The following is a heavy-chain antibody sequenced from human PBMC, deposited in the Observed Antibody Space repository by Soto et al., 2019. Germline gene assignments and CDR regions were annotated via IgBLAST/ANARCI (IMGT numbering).Heavy chain of an antibody. Sequence: KPSETLSLTCTVSGGSISSYYWSWIRQPPGKGLEWIGYIYYSGSTNYNPSLKSRVTISVDTSKNQFSLKLSSVTAADTAVYYCARGSSWQDYWGQGTLVTVSS. CDR3: ARGSSWQDY. CDR1: GGSISSYY. D-gene: IGHD6-13*01. J-gene: IGHJ4*02. CDR2: IYYSGST. V-gene: IGHV4-59*01.